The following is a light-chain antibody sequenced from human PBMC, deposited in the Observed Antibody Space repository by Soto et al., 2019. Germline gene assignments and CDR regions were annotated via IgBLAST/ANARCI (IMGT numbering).Light chain of an antibody. V-gene: IGLV1-47*01. J-gene: IGLJ7*01. CDR1: SSNIGSNF. CDR2: RNN. Sequence: QSVLTQPPSASGTPGQRVTISCSGSSSNIGSNFVYWYQQFPGTAPKLLIHRNNQRPSGVPDRFSGSKSGTSASLAISGLPSEDEADYYCAAWDDSLSGWVFGGGTQLTVL. CDR3: AAWDDSLSGWV.